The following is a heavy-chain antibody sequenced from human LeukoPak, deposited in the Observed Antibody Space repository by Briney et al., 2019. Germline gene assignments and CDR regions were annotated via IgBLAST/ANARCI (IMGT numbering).Heavy chain of an antibody. D-gene: IGHD3-22*01. CDR3: AKVGRYYYDSSGYFDY. CDR2: ISYDGSNK. V-gene: IGHV3-30*18. J-gene: IGHJ4*02. Sequence: SGGSLRPSCAASGFTFSSYGMHWVRQAPGKGLEWVAVISYDGSNKYYADSVKGRFTISRDNSKNTLYLQMNSLRAEDTAVYYCAKVGRYYYDSSGYFDYWGQGTLVTVSS. CDR1: GFTFSSYG.